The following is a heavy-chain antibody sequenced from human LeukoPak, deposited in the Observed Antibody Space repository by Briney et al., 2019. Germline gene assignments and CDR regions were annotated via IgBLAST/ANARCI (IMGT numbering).Heavy chain of an antibody. D-gene: IGHD3-9*01. CDR3: AKGSEGYYDILTGYTYYFDY. CDR1: GFTFSSYA. V-gene: IGHV3-23*01. J-gene: IGHJ4*02. Sequence: GGSLRLSCAASGFTFSSYAMSWVRQAPGKGLEWVSAISGSGGSTYYADSVKGRFTISRDNSKNTLYLQMNSLRAEDTAVYYCAKGSEGYYDILTGYTYYFDYWGQGTLVTVSS. CDR2: ISGSGGST.